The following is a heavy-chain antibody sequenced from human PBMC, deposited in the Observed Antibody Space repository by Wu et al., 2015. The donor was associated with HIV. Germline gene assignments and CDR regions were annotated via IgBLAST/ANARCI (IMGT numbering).Heavy chain of an antibody. CDR2: ISGVRQTPGQGLEWLGWTNNNNEET. J-gene: IGHJ4*02. V-gene: IGHV1-18*03. D-gene: IGHD1-1*01. CDR3: ARDGGTDWNDSGSEF. Sequence: QVQLVQSGAEVKKPGASVKVSCKASGYTFTRYDINWVRQAPGQGLEWMGWISGVRQTPGQGLEWLGWTNNNNEETKYAQKFQGRVTMTTDTSTSTAYMELASLTSDDTALYYCARDGGTDWNDSGSEFWGQGTQVTVSS. CDR1: GYTFTRYD.